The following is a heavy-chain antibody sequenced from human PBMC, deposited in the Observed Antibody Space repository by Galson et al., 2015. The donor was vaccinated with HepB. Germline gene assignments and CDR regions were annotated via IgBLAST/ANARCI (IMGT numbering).Heavy chain of an antibody. J-gene: IGHJ4*02. D-gene: IGHD2-21*01. CDR1: GFTFSSYG. V-gene: IGHV3-30*03. Sequence: SLRLSCAASGFTFSSYGMHWVRQAPGKGLEWVAVISYDGSNKYYADSVKGRFTISRDNSKNTLYLQMNSLRAEDTAVYYCARDFASFQYYFDYWGQGTLVTVSS. CDR3: ARDFASFQYYFDY. CDR2: ISYDGSNK.